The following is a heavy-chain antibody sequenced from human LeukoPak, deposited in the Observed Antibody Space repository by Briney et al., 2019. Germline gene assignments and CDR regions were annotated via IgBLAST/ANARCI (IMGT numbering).Heavy chain of an antibody. J-gene: IGHJ4*02. Sequence: PGGSLRLSCAASGFTFSSYGMSWVRQAPGKGLEWVSAISGSGGSTYYADSVKGRFTISRDNSKNTLYLQMNSLRAEDTAVYYCAKGGIPYRYDSSGYPTDYWGQGTLVTVSS. V-gene: IGHV3-23*01. CDR1: GFTFSSYG. CDR3: AKGGIPYRYDSSGYPTDY. CDR2: ISGSGGST. D-gene: IGHD3-22*01.